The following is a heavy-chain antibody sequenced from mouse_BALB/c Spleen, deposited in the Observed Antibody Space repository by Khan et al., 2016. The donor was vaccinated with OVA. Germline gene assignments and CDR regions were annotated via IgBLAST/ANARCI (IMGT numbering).Heavy chain of an antibody. CDR3: VRGRAY. CDR1: GYSITSDYA. Sequence: EVQLQESGPGLVKPSQSLSLTCTVTGYSITSDYAWNWIRQFPGNKLEWMGYINYSGTTSKKPSLKSRISINREKHKNQFFLQLNSGTTEDTATYYCVRGRAYWGQGTLVTVSA. J-gene: IGHJ3*01. CDR2: INYSGTT. V-gene: IGHV3-2*02.